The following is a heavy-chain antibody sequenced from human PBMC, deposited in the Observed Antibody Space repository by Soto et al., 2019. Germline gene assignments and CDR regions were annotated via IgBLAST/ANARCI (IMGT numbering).Heavy chain of an antibody. Sequence: VQLQESGPGLVKPSQTLSLTCTVSGGSISSGDYYWSWIRQPPGKGLEWIGYIYYSGSTYYNQSLKRRVNTSVYTSKNRFALRLSSVTAEDTAVYYCARGSYYYDSSGYLDYWGQGTLVTVSS. CDR2: IYYSGST. V-gene: IGHV4-30-4*01. CDR1: GGSISSGDYY. D-gene: IGHD3-22*01. J-gene: IGHJ4*02. CDR3: ARGSYYYDSSGYLDY.